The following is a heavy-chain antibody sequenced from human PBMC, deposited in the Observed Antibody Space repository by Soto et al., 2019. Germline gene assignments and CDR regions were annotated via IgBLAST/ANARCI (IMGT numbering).Heavy chain of an antibody. J-gene: IGHJ4*02. Sequence: LSLTCSVSGGSISNYYWSWIRQPPGDGLEWIGYIYYSGSTNYNPSLKGRATITLDTSRNHFSLNLRSVTAADTAVYYCARGSTTWASYLDYWGQGLLVTGS. V-gene: IGHV4-59*01. CDR3: ARGSTTWASYLDY. CDR1: GGSISNYY. D-gene: IGHD3-16*01. CDR2: IYYSGST.